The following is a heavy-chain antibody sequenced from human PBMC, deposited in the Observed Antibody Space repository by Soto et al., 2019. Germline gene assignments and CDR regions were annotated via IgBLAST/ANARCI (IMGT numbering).Heavy chain of an antibody. CDR3: AKEGRYSSSWGHFYYSMDV. CDR1: GFIFSTCG. V-gene: IGHV3-30*18. CDR2: ISNDGNTK. D-gene: IGHD6-13*01. J-gene: IGHJ6*02. Sequence: GGSLRLSCGASGFIFSTCGMNWVRQAPGKGLEWVAFISNDGNTKYYAESLKGRVIISRANSRDTLFLQMNSLRPEDTAVYYCAKEGRYSSSWGHFYYSMDVWGRGTTVTVSS.